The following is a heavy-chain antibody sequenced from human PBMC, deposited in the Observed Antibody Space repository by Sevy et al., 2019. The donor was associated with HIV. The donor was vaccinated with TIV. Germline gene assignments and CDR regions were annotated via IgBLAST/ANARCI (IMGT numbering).Heavy chain of an antibody. V-gene: IGHV3-48*01. CDR1: GFTFSSYS. CDR3: ARDPIAVAGILNYFDY. D-gene: IGHD6-19*01. CDR2: ISGSSSTI. Sequence: GGSLRLSCAASGFTFSSYSMNWVRQPPGKGLEWVSYISGSSSTIYYADSVKGRFTISRDNAKNSLYLQMNSLRADDTAVYYCARDPIAVAGILNYFDYWGQGTLVTVSS. J-gene: IGHJ4*02.